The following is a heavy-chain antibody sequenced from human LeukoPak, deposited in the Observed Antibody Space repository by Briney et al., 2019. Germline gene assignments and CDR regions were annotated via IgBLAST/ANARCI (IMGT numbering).Heavy chain of an antibody. Sequence: ASVKVSCKTSGYTFIHYYMHWVRQASGERFEWMGIVHPSGDIATYAQKFQGRVTLTTDTSPSTFYMALSSLSCEDTAIYYCARDSFGVRGFAHWGQGTPVPVSS. CDR3: ARDSFGVRGFAH. CDR1: GYTFIHYY. J-gene: IGHJ4*02. CDR2: VHPSGDIA. D-gene: IGHD3-10*01. V-gene: IGHV1-46*01.